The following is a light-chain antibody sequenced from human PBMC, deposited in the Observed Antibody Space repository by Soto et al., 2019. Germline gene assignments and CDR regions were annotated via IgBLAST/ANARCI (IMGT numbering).Light chain of an antibody. CDR1: ESVSSD. CDR3: QKYGSSPIT. CDR2: GAS. V-gene: IGKV3-15*01. J-gene: IGKJ5*01. Sequence: EKVMTQSPATLSLSPVERATLSCRASESVSSDLAWYQQKPGQAPRLLIYGASTRATGIPARFSGSGSGTEFTLTITSLQSEDFAVYYCQKYGSSPITCGQGTRLEIK.